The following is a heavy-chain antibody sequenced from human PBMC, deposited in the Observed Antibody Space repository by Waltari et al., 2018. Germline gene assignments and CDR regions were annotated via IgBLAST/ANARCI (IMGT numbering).Heavy chain of an antibody. D-gene: IGHD1-26*01. Sequence: QVQLVQSGAEVKKPGSSVKVSCKASGGTFSSYANSWVRQAPGQGLEWMGGTIPIFGTANYAQKFQGRVTITAYKSTSTAYMELSSLRSEDTAVYYCARGSQGGSYGSWFDPWGQGTLVTVSS. CDR2: TIPIFGTA. J-gene: IGHJ5*02. V-gene: IGHV1-69*14. CDR1: GGTFSSYA. CDR3: ARGSQGGSYGSWFDP.